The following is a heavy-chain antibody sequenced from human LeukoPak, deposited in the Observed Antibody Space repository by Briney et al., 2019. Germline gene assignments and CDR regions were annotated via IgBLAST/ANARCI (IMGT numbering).Heavy chain of an antibody. Sequence: SETLSLTCTVSGGSISSSSYYWGWIRQPPGKGLEWIGSIYYSGSTNYNPSLKSRVTISVDTSKNQFSLKLSSVTAADTAVYYCAGFGESYYFDYWGQGTLVTVSS. D-gene: IGHD3-10*01. V-gene: IGHV4-39*07. J-gene: IGHJ4*02. CDR1: GGSISSSSYY. CDR3: AGFGESYYFDY. CDR2: IYYSGST.